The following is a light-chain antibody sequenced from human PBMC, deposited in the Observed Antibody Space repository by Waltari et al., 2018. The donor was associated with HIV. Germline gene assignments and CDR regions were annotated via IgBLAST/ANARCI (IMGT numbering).Light chain of an antibody. Sequence: SYVLTQPPSVSVAPGQTARITRQGEHIGGKSVHWYQQKAGHAPVLVIYYDNDRPSGIPERFSGFNSGNTATLTISGVEAGDEADYYCQVWDSSNHVVFGGGTKLTAL. CDR1: HIGGKS. CDR2: YDN. J-gene: IGLJ3*02. V-gene: IGLV3-21*04. CDR3: QVWDSSNHVV.